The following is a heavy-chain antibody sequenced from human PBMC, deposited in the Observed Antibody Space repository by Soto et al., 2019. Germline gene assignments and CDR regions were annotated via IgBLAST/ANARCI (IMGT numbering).Heavy chain of an antibody. CDR1: GFSFSSYG. CDR2: ISSDGGGA. CDR3: ARRGGSGSYPFDY. D-gene: IGHD1-26*01. J-gene: IGHJ4*02. Sequence: EVQLVESGGGLVQPGESLRLSCAASGFSFSSYGMHWVRQGPGKGLEYVSGISSDGGGAYYANSVKGRFSISRDNSKNTLYLQMGSLRPEDMAVYYCARRGGSGSYPFDYWGQGTLVTVSS. V-gene: IGHV3-64*01.